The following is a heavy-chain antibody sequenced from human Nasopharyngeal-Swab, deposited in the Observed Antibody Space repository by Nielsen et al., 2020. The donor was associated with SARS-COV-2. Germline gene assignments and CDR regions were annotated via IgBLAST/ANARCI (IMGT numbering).Heavy chain of an antibody. CDR2: IHYSGST. CDR3: ARDRYSNYYYYGMDV. D-gene: IGHD4-11*01. V-gene: IGHV4-59*12. CDR1: GASITTSY. Sequence: SETLSLTCTVSGASITTSYWSWIRQPPGKGLEWIGYIHYSGSTNYNPSLKSRVTISEDTSKNQFSLKLSSVTAADTATYYCARDRYSNYYYYGMDVWGQGTTVTVSS. J-gene: IGHJ6*02.